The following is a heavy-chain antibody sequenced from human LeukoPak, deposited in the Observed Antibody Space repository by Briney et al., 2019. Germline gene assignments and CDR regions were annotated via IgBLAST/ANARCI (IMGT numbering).Heavy chain of an antibody. CDR3: AKVVSGYYYDSSGCTDY. Sequence: PGGSLRLSCAASGFTFSSYAMSWVRQAPGKGLEWVSAISGSGGSTYYADSVKGRFTISRDNSKNTLYLQMNSLRAEDTAVYYCAKVVSGYYYDSSGCTDYWGQGILVTVSS. V-gene: IGHV3-23*01. J-gene: IGHJ4*02. CDR1: GFTFSSYA. CDR2: ISGSGGST. D-gene: IGHD3-22*01.